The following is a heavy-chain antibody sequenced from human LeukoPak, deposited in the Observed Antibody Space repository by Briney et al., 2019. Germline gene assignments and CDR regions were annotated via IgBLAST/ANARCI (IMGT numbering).Heavy chain of an antibody. D-gene: IGHD1-1*01. J-gene: IGHJ5*02. Sequence: ALVKVSCKASGYTFTTYSINWVRQAPGQGLECLGWINTNTGTPTFAQGFTGRFVFSLDTSVNTAYLQISSLKAEDTAVYYCAREFTAGYASWFDPWGQGTLVTVSS. V-gene: IGHV7-4-1*02. CDR1: GYTFTTYS. CDR2: INTNTGTP. CDR3: AREFTAGYASWFDP.